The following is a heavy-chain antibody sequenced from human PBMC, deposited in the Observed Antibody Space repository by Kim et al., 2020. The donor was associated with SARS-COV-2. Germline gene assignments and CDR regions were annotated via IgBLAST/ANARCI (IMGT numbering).Heavy chain of an antibody. D-gene: IGHD3-22*01. V-gene: IGHV4-59*08. CDR3: ARHGGDYDSSGYYVPFDY. CDR2: IYYSGST. J-gene: IGHJ4*02. CDR1: GGSISSYY. Sequence: SETLSLTCTVSGGSISSYYWSWIRQPPGNGLEWIGYIYYSGSTNYNPSLKSRVTISVDTSKNQFSLKLSSVTAADTAVYYCARHGGDYDSSGYYVPFDYWGQGTLVTVSS.